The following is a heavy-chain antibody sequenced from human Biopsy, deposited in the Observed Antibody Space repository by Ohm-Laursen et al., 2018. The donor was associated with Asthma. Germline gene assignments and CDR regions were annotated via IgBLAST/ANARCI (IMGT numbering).Heavy chain of an antibody. CDR2: ISFDGSAK. D-gene: IGHD3-10*01. CDR1: GFSFRTCG. Sequence: SLRLSCAASGFSFRTCGMHWVRQAPGKGPEWVAIISFDGSAKYYGDSVKGRFTISRDNSKNTLYLQMNSLRAEDTAVYYCAKDSTGSGSHPIPDSWGQGTLVTVSS. CDR3: AKDSTGSGSHPIPDS. J-gene: IGHJ4*02. V-gene: IGHV3-30*18.